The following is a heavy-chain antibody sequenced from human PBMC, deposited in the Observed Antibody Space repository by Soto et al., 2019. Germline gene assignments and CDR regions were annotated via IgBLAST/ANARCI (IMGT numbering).Heavy chain of an antibody. D-gene: IGHD3-10*01. Sequence: QVQLVQSGAEVKKPGSSVKVSCTASGGTFNFYSISWVRQAPGQGLEWVGRVIPMVGMSEYAQKLQGRVTITADKSTSTAYMNLRSLRSEDTAVYYCATNYGSGSAHFDYWGKGTLVTVSS. CDR3: ATNYGSGSAHFDY. J-gene: IGHJ4*02. V-gene: IGHV1-69*02. CDR2: VIPMVGMS. CDR1: GGTFNFYS.